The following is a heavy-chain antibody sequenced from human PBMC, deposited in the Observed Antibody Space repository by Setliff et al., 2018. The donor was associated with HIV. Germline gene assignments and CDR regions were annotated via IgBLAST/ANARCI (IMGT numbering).Heavy chain of an antibody. CDR2: IHYSGAT. J-gene: IGHJ3*02. Sequence: SETLSLTCTVSGGSISSHYWIWIRQPPGKGLEWIGYIHYSGATNYNPSLKSRVTISLDTSRTQFSLRLSSVTAADAAVYYCARHSPNVGVRGDAFDIWGQGTVVTVS. CDR3: ARHSPNVGVRGDAFDI. CDR1: GGSISSHY. V-gene: IGHV4-59*08. D-gene: IGHD2-8*01.